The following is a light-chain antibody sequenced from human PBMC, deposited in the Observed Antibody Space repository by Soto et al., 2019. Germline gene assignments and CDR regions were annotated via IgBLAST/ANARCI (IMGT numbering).Light chain of an antibody. CDR2: EVS. V-gene: IGLV2-8*01. J-gene: IGLJ1*01. CDR3: KSYAGSNILYV. CDR1: SSDVGRYKY. Sequence: QSALTQPPSASGSPGQSVTISCTGTSSDVGRYKYVSWYQQHPGKAPKLVIYEVSKRPSGVPDRFSGSKSGNTASLTVSGLQAEDEADYYCKSYAGSNILYVFGTGTKPTVL.